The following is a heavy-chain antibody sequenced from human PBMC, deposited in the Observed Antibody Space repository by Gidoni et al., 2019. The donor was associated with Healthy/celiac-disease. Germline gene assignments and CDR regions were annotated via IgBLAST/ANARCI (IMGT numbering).Heavy chain of an antibody. V-gene: IGHV3-21*01. CDR1: GFTFSSYS. CDR2: ISSSSSYI. Sequence: EVQLVESGGGLVKPGGSLRLSCAASGFTFSSYSMNWVSQAPGKGLEWVASISSSSSYIYYADSVKGRLTISRDNAKNSLYLQMNSLRAEDTAVYYCARPGIAVAGNEYWGQGTLVTVSS. J-gene: IGHJ4*02. D-gene: IGHD6-19*01. CDR3: ARPGIAVAGNEY.